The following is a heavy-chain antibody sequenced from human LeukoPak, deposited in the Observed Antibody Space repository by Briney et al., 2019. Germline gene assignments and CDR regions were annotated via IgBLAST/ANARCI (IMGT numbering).Heavy chain of an antibody. CDR2: ISYCGCT. J-gene: IGHJ4*02. D-gene: IGHD4-17*01. Sequence: SETLYLNCTVSGGSISSYYWSWIRQPPGQGMARTENISYCGCTNSNPSLTSRVTISVDTSKNQFSLKLSSVTAADTAVYYCARGRLAPPTVTYIDYWGQGTLVTVSS. V-gene: IGHV4-59*01. CDR1: GGSISSYY. CDR3: ARGRLAPPTVTYIDY.